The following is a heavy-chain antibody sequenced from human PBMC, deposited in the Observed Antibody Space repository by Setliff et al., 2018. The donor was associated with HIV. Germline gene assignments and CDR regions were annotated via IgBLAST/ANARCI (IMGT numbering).Heavy chain of an antibody. D-gene: IGHD3-3*01. CDR1: GFTFSTYH. CDR2: ISGSGDST. Sequence: PGESLKISCAASGFTFSTYHMSWVRQAPGKGLEWVSAISGSGDSTFYADSVQGRFTISRDNSKNTLYLQMNSLRAEDTAVYYCAKAQWLLSHWGFDPWGQGTLVTVSS. CDR3: AKAQWLLSHWGFDP. V-gene: IGHV3-23*01. J-gene: IGHJ5*02.